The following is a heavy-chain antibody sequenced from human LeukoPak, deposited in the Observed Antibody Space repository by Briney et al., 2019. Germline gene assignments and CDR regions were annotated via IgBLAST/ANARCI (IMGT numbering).Heavy chain of an antibody. J-gene: IGHJ5*02. D-gene: IGHD3-10*01. CDR3: ARVGSGTLGWFDP. V-gene: IGHV4-39*01. CDR1: GGSISSNNYY. Sequence: SETLSLTCTVSGGSISSNNYYCGWIRQPPGKGLEWIGSIYYSGSTYNNPSLKSRVTISVDTTKNQFSLKLTSVTAADTAVYYCARVGSGTLGWFDPWGQGSLVTVSS. CDR2: IYYSGST.